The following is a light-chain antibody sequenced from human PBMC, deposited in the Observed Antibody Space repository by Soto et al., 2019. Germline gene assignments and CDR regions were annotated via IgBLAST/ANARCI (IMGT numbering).Light chain of an antibody. CDR3: QHFYNWPVT. CDR1: HNIRNN. J-gene: IGKJ4*01. V-gene: IGKV3-15*01. CDR2: YAS. Sequence: VVLTQSPATLSVSPGETVTLSCRASHNIRNNLAGYHHKPGQAPRLLISYASRGATGVPGRFSGSGSGTEFALTIISLQSEDSAVYYCQHFYNWPVTFGGGTKV.